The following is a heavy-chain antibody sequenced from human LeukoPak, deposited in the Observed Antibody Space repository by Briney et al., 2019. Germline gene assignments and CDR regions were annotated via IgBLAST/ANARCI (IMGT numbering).Heavy chain of an antibody. D-gene: IGHD3-10*01. Sequence: GGSLRLSCAASGFTFSNYYMSWIRQAPGKGLEWVSYISSSGSTIYYADSVKGRFTIPSDNAKNSLYLQMNSLRAEDTAVYYCARDVMVRGVRHRYYMDVWGKGTTVTVSS. V-gene: IGHV3-11*04. J-gene: IGHJ6*03. CDR1: GFTFSNYY. CDR2: ISSSGSTI. CDR3: ARDVMVRGVRHRYYMDV.